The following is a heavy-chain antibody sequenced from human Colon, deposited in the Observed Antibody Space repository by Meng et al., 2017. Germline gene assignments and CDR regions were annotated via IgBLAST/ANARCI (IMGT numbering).Heavy chain of an antibody. CDR2: IWYDGSNK. CDR3: TTARLVDTAMVYYFDY. CDR1: GFTFSSYG. Sequence: GGSLRLSCAASGFTFSSYGMHWVRQAPGKGLEWVAVIWYDGSNKYYADSVKGRFTISRDNSKNTLYLQMNSLRAEDTAVYYCTTARLVDTAMVYYFDYWGQGTLVTVSS. D-gene: IGHD5-18*01. J-gene: IGHJ4*02. V-gene: IGHV3-33*01.